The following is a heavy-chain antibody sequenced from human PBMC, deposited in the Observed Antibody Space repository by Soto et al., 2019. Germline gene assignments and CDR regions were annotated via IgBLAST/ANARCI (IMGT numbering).Heavy chain of an antibody. D-gene: IGHD2-2*01. CDR2: IYYSGST. CDR3: ARGRWYCSSTSCWYNWFDP. Sequence: SETLSLTCTVSGGSISSSSFHWGWIRQPPGKGLEWIGSIYYSGSTYYSPSLKSRVTISVDTSKNQFSLKLSSVTAADTAVYYCARGRWYCSSTSCWYNWFDPWGQGTLVTVSS. J-gene: IGHJ5*02. CDR1: GGSISSSSFH. V-gene: IGHV4-39*01.